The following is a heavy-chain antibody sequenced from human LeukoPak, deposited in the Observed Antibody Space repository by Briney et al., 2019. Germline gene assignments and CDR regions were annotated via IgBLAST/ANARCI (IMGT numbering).Heavy chain of an antibody. CDR2: ISSTGTTI. CDR3: ARDYGHHGEYFDY. V-gene: IGHV3-48*02. J-gene: IGHJ4*02. D-gene: IGHD3-10*01. CDR1: GLTFSTYN. Sequence: GGSLRLSCAASGLTFSTYNMNWVRQAPGKGLEWVSYISSTGTTIYYAESVKGRFTISRDNAKNSLYLQMNSLRDEDTAVYYCARDYGHHGEYFDYWGQGTLVTVSS.